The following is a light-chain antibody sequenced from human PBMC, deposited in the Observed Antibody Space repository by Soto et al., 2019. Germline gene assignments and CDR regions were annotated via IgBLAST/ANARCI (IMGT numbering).Light chain of an antibody. V-gene: IGLV2-14*01. CDR1: SSDVGGYNY. CDR2: DVS. J-gene: IGLJ2*01. Sequence: QSALTQPASVSGSPGQSITISCTGTSSDVGGYNYVSWYQQNPGKAPKLMIYDVSNRPSGVSNCFSGSKSGNTASLTISGLQAEDEADYYCSSYTSSSTRVFGGGTKLTVL. CDR3: SSYTSSSTRV.